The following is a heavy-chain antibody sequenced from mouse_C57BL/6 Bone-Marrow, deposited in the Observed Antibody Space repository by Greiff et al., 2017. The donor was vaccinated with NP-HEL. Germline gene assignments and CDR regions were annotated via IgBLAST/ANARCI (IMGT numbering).Heavy chain of an antibody. V-gene: IGHV5-15*01. D-gene: IGHD2-4*01. CDR1: GFTFSDYG. J-gene: IGHJ3*01. Sequence: EVKLVESGGGLVQPGGSLKLSCAASGFTFSDYGMAWVRQAPRKGPEWVAFISNLAYSIYYADTVTGRFTISSENAKNTLYLEMSSLRSEDTAMYYCATGDYEGFAYWGQGTLVTVSA. CDR3: ATGDYEGFAY. CDR2: ISNLAYSI.